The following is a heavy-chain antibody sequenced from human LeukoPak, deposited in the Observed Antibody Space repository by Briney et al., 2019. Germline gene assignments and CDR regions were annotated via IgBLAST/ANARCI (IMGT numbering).Heavy chain of an antibody. CDR2: INPSGGST. CDR3: ARGSAVAGTSGDWFDP. J-gene: IGHJ5*02. Sequence: AAVKVSCKASGYTFTSYYMHWVRQAPGQGLEWMGIINPSGGSTSYAQKFQGRVTMTRYMSTSTVYMELSSLRSEGTAVYYCARGSAVAGTSGDWFDPWGQGTLVTVSS. D-gene: IGHD6-19*01. V-gene: IGHV1-46*01. CDR1: GYTFTSYY.